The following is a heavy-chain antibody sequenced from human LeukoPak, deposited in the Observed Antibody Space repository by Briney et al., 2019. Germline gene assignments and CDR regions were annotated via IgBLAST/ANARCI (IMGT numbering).Heavy chain of an antibody. CDR3: ARGSVVAEFNWFDP. CDR1: GCSISSGGYY. Sequence: SQTLSLTCTVSGCSISSGGYYWSWLRQHPGKGLECSGYIYYSGSTYYNPSLKSGVTISLDMFKNQFSLRLSSVCAADTPVYYCARGSVVAEFNWFDPWGQGTLVTVSS. CDR2: IYYSGST. V-gene: IGHV4-31*03. D-gene: IGHD3-22*01. J-gene: IGHJ5*02.